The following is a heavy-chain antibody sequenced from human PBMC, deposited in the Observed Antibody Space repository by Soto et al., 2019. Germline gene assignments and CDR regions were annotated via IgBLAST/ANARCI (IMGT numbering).Heavy chain of an antibody. CDR3: TKRRGYYYYMDV. CDR1: GDSISSGSFY. J-gene: IGHJ6*03. V-gene: IGHV4-39*01. D-gene: IGHD3-10*01. Sequence: SETLSLTCTVSGDSISSGSFYWAWIRQPPGKRLEWIGSIDYSGSTYYNPPLKSRVSISIDTSKNQFFLNLSFVTAADTAMYYCTKRRGYYYYMDVWGKGTTVTVSS. CDR2: IDYSGST.